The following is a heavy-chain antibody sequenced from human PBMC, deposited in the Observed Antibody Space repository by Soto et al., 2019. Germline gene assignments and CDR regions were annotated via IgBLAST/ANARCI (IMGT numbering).Heavy chain of an antibody. V-gene: IGHV3-30*18. CDR2: ISYDGSNK. D-gene: IGHD5-18*01. CDR3: ANAEQNRGRGYVAAMVLPFDY. CDR1: GFTFSSYG. Sequence: QVQLVESGGGVVQPGRSLRLSCAASGFTFSSYGMHWVRQAPGKGLEWVAVISYDGSNKYYADSVKGRFTISRDNSKNTLYLQMNSLRAEDTAVYYCANAEQNRGRGYVAAMVLPFDYWGQGTLVTVSS. J-gene: IGHJ4*02.